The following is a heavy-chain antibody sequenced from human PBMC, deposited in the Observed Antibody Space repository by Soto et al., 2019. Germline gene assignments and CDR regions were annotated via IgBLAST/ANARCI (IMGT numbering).Heavy chain of an antibody. CDR1: GDSVSSNSAA. CDR3: ARDLRSDYYDSSGYYSRYYYYGMDV. Sequence: PSQTLSLTCAISGDSVSSNSAAWNWIRQSPSRGLEWLGRTYYRSKWYNDYAVSVKSRITINPDTSKNQFSLQLNSVTPEDTAVYYCARDLRSDYYDSSGYYSRYYYYGMDVWGQGTTVTVSS. D-gene: IGHD3-22*01. V-gene: IGHV6-1*01. J-gene: IGHJ6*02. CDR2: TYYRSKWYN.